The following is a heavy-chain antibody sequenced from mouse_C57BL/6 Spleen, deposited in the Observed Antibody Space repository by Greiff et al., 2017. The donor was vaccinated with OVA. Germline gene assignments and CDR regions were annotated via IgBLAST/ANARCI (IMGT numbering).Heavy chain of an antibody. CDR1: GYTFTDYY. J-gene: IGHJ1*03. CDR2: INPNNGGT. V-gene: IGHV1-18*01. Sequence: EVQLQQSGPELVKPGASVKISCKASGYTFTDYYMDWVKQSPGKSLEWIGDINPNNGGTIYNQKFKGKATLTVDKSSSTAYMELRSLTSEDTAFYYCARAGYYYGSSYWYFDVWGTGTTVTVSS. D-gene: IGHD1-1*01. CDR3: ARAGYYYGSSYWYFDV.